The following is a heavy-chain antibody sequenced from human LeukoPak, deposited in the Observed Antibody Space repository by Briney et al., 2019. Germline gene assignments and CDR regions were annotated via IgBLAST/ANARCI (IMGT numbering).Heavy chain of an antibody. CDR1: GYSFSTYW. Sequence: GESLKVSCKDFGYSFSTYWIGWVRQMPGKGLERMGIIYPGDSDTRYSPSFQGQVTISADKSISTAYLQWSSLKASDTAIYYCARLPRSSAWYYDYWGQGTLVTVSS. CDR2: IYPGDSDT. J-gene: IGHJ4*02. V-gene: IGHV5-51*01. CDR3: ARLPRSSAWYYDY. D-gene: IGHD6-19*01.